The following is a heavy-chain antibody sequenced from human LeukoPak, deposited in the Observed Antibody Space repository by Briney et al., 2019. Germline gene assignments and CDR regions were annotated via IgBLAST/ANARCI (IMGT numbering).Heavy chain of an antibody. CDR3: ATDYKGWFDP. CDR2: IKEDGSEK. J-gene: IGHJ5*02. CDR1: GFTFSSYS. V-gene: IGHV3-7*01. Sequence: GGSLRLSCAASGFTFSSYSMSWVRQAPGKGLEWVANIKEDGSEKYYVDSVKGRFTISRDNAKNSVYLQMNSLRVEDTAVYYCATDYKGWFDPWGQGTLVTVSS. D-gene: IGHD4-11*01.